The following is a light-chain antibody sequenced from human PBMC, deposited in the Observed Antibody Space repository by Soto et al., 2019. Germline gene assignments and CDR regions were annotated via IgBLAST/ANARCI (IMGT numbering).Light chain of an antibody. Sequence: QSVLTHPASVSGSPGQSITISCTGTSSDVGGYNYVSWYQQHPGKVPNLIIYEVSNRPSGVSNRFSGSKSGNTASLTISGLQAEDEAHYYCSSYTTVPSPQWVFAGGTKVTVL. CDR2: EVS. CDR1: SSDVGGYNY. J-gene: IGLJ3*02. V-gene: IGLV2-14*01. CDR3: SSYTTVPSPQWV.